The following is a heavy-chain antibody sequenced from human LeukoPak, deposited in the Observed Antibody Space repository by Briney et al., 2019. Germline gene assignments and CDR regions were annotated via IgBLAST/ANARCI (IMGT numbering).Heavy chain of an antibody. CDR2: MNPNSGNT. CDR1: GYTFTSYD. Sequence: ASVKVSSKASGYTFTSYDINWVRQAPGQGLKWMGWMNPNSGNTGYAQKFQGRVTMPRNNSISTASWELGSRSSGDTPFYNCARGRATGIWGDVWGKGTTVTVSS. V-gene: IGHV1-8*01. J-gene: IGHJ6*04. CDR3: ARGRATGIWGDV. D-gene: IGHD1-1*01.